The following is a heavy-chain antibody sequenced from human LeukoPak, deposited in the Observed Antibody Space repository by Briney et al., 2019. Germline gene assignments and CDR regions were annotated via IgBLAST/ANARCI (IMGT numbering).Heavy chain of an antibody. J-gene: IGHJ4*02. CDR3: ATDSNDYGDS. CDR1: GFTFSSSG. Sequence: GGSLRLSCAVSGFTFSSSGMHWVRQAPGKGLDWVALISYDGINKYYADSVKGRFTISRDNSKNTLYLQMNSLRAEDTAVYYCATDSNDYGDSWGQGTLVTVSS. CDR2: ISYDGINK. V-gene: IGHV3-30*03. D-gene: IGHD2-21*02.